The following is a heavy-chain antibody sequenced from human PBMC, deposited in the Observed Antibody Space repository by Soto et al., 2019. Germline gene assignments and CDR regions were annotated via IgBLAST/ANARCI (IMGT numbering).Heavy chain of an antibody. Sequence: QVQLQESGPGLVKPSQTLSLTCTVSGGSISSGDYYWSWIRQPPGKGLEWIGYIYYSGSTYYNPSLKSRVTXSXDXXKNLFSLKLSSVTAADTAVYYCARVGGFGATTIDYWGQGTLVTVSS. V-gene: IGHV4-30-4*01. J-gene: IGHJ4*02. D-gene: IGHD3-10*01. CDR1: GGSISSGDYY. CDR2: IYYSGST. CDR3: ARVGGFGATTIDY.